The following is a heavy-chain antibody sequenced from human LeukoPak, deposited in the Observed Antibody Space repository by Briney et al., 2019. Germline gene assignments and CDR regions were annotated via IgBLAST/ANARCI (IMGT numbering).Heavy chain of an antibody. V-gene: IGHV1-2*02. D-gene: IGHD3-9*01. Sequence: ASVKVSCKASGYTFTGYYMHWVRQAPGQELEWMGWINPNSGGTNYAQKFQGRVTMTRDTSTSTAYMELSRLRSDDTAVYYCARDFGNFDWLSANYYYYYGMDVWGQGTTVTVSS. CDR2: INPNSGGT. CDR3: ARDFGNFDWLSANYYYYYGMDV. CDR1: GYTFTGYY. J-gene: IGHJ6*02.